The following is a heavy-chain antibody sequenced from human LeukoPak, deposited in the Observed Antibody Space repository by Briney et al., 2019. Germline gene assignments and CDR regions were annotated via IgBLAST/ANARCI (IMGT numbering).Heavy chain of an antibody. CDR3: ASSRHSYSTGAFDI. CDR1: GYTFTSYD. Sequence: APVKVSCKASGYTFTSYDINWVRQATGQGLEWKGWMNPNSGNTGYAQKFQGRVTMTRNTSISTAYMELSSLRSEDTAVYYCASSRHSYSTGAFDIWGQGTMVTVSS. V-gene: IGHV1-8*01. J-gene: IGHJ3*02. D-gene: IGHD6-25*01. CDR2: MNPNSGNT.